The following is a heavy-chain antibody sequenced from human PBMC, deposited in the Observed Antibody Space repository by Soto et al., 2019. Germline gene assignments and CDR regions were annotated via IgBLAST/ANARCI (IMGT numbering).Heavy chain of an antibody. CDR1: GYSFTSYW. V-gene: IGHV1-69*01. CDR3: AGGRIRVAGSSAYYGMDV. J-gene: IGHJ6*02. CDR2: IIPVFGIV. D-gene: IGHD6-19*01. Sequence: KISCKGSGYSFTSYWIGWVRQMPGKGLEWMGIIPVFGIVSYAQNFQGRVTITADESTSTAYMELSSLRSEDTAVYFCAGGRIRVAGSSAYYGMDVWGQGTTVTVSS.